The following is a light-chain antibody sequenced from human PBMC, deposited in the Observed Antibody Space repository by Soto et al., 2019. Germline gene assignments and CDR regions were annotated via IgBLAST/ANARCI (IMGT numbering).Light chain of an antibody. Sequence: QSALTQPASVSGSPGQSITISCTATSSDFGIYNLVYWYRQHPGKAPQVLIYEDTKRPSGVSFRFSASKSGKTASLTISGLQAEDESDYHCCSYAGSNKIVFGAGTKLTVL. CDR1: SSDFGIYNL. J-gene: IGLJ1*01. CDR3: CSYAGSNKIV. CDR2: EDT. V-gene: IGLV2-23*01.